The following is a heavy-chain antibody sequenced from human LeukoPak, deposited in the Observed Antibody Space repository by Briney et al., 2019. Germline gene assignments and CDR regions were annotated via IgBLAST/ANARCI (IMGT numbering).Heavy chain of an antibody. CDR2: ISSSSYI. D-gene: IGHD3-22*01. Sequence: GGSLRLSCAASGFTFSSYSMNWVRQAPGKGLEWVSSISSSSYIYYSDSVKGRFTISRDNAKNSLYLQMNSLSAEDTAVYYCAPLPVVVHPGGDYWGQGTLVTVSS. CDR1: GFTFSSYS. V-gene: IGHV3-21*01. CDR3: APLPVVVHPGGDY. J-gene: IGHJ4*02.